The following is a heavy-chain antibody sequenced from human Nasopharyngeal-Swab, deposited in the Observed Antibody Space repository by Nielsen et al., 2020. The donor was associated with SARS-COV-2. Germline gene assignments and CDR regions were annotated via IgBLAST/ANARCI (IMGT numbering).Heavy chain of an antibody. J-gene: IGHJ6*03. CDR3: ARDPQDEQLVRYYDDEEREG. V-gene: IGHV4-39*02. CDR2: IYYSGST. D-gene: IGHD6-6*01. Sequence: WIRQPPGKGLEWIGSIYYSGSTYYNPSLKSRVTISVATPKNQFSLKLSSVTAADTAVYYCARDPQDEQLVRYYDDEEREGWGKG.